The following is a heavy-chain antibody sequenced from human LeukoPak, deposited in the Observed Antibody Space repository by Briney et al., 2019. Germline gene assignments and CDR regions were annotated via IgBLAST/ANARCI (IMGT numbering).Heavy chain of an antibody. D-gene: IGHD3-10*01. Sequence: RASVKVSCKASGYTFTGYYMHWVRQAPGQGLEWMGIINPSGGSTSYAQKFQGRVTMTRDTSTSTVYMELSSLRSEDTAVYYCARGPAVLLWFGDGPSWFDPWGQGTLVTVSS. CDR1: GYTFTGYY. V-gene: IGHV1-46*01. J-gene: IGHJ5*02. CDR2: INPSGGST. CDR3: ARGPAVLLWFGDGPSWFDP.